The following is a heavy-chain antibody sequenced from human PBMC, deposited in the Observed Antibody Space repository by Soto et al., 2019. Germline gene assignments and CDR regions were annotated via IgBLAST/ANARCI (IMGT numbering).Heavy chain of an antibody. J-gene: IGHJ4*02. Sequence: GGSLRLSCTASGFTFSTYGMSWVRQAPGKGLDWVSAISGSGGTSSYAASVRGRFTISRDNSKNTLYLQMDSLRVEETAVYYCARRGSGSPPFYFDFWGKGTQVT. CDR3: ARRGSGSPPFYFDF. D-gene: IGHD1-26*01. CDR2: ISGSGGTS. V-gene: IGHV3-23*01. CDR1: GFTFSTYG.